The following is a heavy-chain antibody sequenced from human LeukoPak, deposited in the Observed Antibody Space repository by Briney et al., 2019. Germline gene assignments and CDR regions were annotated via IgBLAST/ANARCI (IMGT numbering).Heavy chain of an antibody. CDR3: ARDNSVGDVAWWFDP. Sequence: ASVKVSCKASGYSFTSHYMHWVRQAPGQGLEWLGLINPSGSSTLYAQKFQGRVTMTRDMSTATDYMELSSLRSEDTAVYYCARDNSVGDVAWWFDPWGQGTLVTVSS. CDR1: GYSFTSHY. D-gene: IGHD1-26*01. V-gene: IGHV1-46*01. CDR2: INPSGSST. J-gene: IGHJ5*02.